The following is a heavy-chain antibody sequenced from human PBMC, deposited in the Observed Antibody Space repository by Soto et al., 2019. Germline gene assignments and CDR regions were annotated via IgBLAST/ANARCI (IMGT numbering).Heavy chain of an antibody. Sequence: EVQLLESGGGLVQPGGSLRLSCAASGFTFSSYAMSWVRQAPGKGLEWVSAISGSGGNTYYADSVKGRFTISRDNSKNTLYLQMNRLRAEDTAIYYCATDSLQQWLILGDYWGQGTLVTVSS. V-gene: IGHV3-23*01. J-gene: IGHJ4*02. CDR3: ATDSLQQWLILGDY. CDR1: GFTFSSYA. CDR2: ISGSGGNT. D-gene: IGHD6-19*01.